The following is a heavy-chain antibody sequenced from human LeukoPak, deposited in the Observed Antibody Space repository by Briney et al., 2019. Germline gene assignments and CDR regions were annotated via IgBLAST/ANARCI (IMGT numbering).Heavy chain of an antibody. CDR3: ARDARHRYCSSTSCYRGWLDP. V-gene: IGHV1-24*01. D-gene: IGHD2-2*01. CDR1: GYTLTELS. CDR2: FDPEDGET. J-gene: IGHJ5*02. Sequence: ASVKVSCKVSGYTLTELSMHWVRQAPGKGLGWMGGFDPEDGETIYAQKFQGRVTMTEDTSTDTAYMELSSLRSEDTAVYYCARDARHRYCSSTSCYRGWLDPWGQGTLVTVSS.